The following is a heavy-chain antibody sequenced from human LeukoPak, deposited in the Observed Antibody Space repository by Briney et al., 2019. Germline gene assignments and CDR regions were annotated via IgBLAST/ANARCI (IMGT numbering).Heavy chain of an antibody. CDR3: GKDRYSGSLSPFDI. D-gene: IGHD1-26*01. CDR1: KFAFSSYA. Sequence: GGSLRLSCAASKFAFSSYAMSWVRQAPGKGLEWVSAIRGGGGNTYYADSVKGRFTISRDNSKNTLYLQMNSLRAEDTAVYYCGKDRYSGSLSPFDIWGQGTMVTVSS. V-gene: IGHV3-23*01. J-gene: IGHJ3*02. CDR2: IRGGGGNT.